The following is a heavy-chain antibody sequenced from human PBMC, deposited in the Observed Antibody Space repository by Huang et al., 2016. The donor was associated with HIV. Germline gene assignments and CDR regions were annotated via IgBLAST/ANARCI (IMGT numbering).Heavy chain of an antibody. Sequence: QVHLQQWGAGLLKPSEALSLTCAVYGGSFRTYFWSGIRQPPGKGLECIGEINHRGRTSYSPSLKSRVTISVDTSKNQFSLKLSAVTAADTAVYYCARVEINTLTGYFSSFDNWGQGTLVTVSS. CDR1: GGSFRTYF. J-gene: IGHJ4*02. CDR2: INHRGRT. D-gene: IGHD3-9*01. V-gene: IGHV4-34*01. CDR3: ARVEINTLTGYFSSFDN.